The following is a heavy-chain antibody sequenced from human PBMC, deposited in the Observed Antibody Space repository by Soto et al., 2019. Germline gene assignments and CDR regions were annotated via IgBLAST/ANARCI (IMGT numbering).Heavy chain of an antibody. CDR2: IYHSGST. CDR3: ARAYHYSSPRGLRY. J-gene: IGHJ4*02. V-gene: IGHV4-4*02. Sequence: SETLSLTCAVSSGSISSSNWWSWVRQPPGKGLEWIGEIYHSGSTNHNPSLKSRVTISVDKSKNQFSLKLSSVTAADTAVYFCARAYHYSSPRGLRYWGQGTQVPVAS. D-gene: IGHD6-19*01. CDR1: SGSISSSNW.